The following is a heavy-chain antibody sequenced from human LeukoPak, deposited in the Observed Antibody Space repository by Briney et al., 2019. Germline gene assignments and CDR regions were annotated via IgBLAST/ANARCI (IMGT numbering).Heavy chain of an antibody. Sequence: ASVKVSCKSSGYTFTGYYMHWVRQAPGQGLEWMGWINPNSGGTNYAQKFQGRVTMTRDTSISTAYMELSRLRSDDTAVYYCARDDSGNSDFDYWGQGTLVTVSS. J-gene: IGHJ4*02. CDR3: ARDDSGNSDFDY. V-gene: IGHV1-2*02. CDR1: GYTFTGYY. D-gene: IGHD1-26*01. CDR2: INPNSGGT.